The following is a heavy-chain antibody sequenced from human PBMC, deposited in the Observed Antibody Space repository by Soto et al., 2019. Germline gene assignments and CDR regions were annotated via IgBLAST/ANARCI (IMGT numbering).Heavy chain of an antibody. Sequence: QLQLQESGPGLVKPSETLSLTCTVSGGSISSSSYYWGWIRQPQGKGLEWIGSIYYSGSTNYNPSLKSRVTRSVDTSKNQFSLKLSSVSAADPAVYYCRVWASDASFYYSYGMDVWGQGTTVTVSS. J-gene: IGHJ6*02. CDR1: GGSISSSSYY. D-gene: IGHD2-21*02. CDR2: IYYSGST. CDR3: RVWASDASFYYSYGMDV. V-gene: IGHV4-39*01.